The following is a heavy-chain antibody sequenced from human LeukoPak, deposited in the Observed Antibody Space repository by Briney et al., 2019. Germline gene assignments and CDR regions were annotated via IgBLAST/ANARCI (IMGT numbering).Heavy chain of an antibody. J-gene: IGHJ5*02. CDR2: INGDGSQT. CDR1: GFRFSDYY. V-gene: IGHV3-7*01. D-gene: IGHD2-2*01. CDR3: ARVRASSPQPEFDP. Sequence: GGSLRLSCAASGFRFSDYYMSWVRQAPGKGLQWVANINGDGSQTYSLDSVKGRFTISRDNAKNPLYLQMSSLRVEDTAVYYCARVRASSPQPEFDPWGQGTLVTVSS.